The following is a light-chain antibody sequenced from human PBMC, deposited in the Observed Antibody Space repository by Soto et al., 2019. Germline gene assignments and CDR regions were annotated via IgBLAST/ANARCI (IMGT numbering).Light chain of an antibody. Sequence: QSALTRPRSVSGSPGQSVTISCTGTSSDVGGYDYVSWYQQHPGKAPKLMIYDVSKRPSGVPDRFSGSKSGNTASLTISGLQAEDEAEYYCCSYAGNYTLLFGGGTKLTVL. CDR1: SSDVGGYDY. V-gene: IGLV2-11*01. CDR2: DVS. CDR3: CSYAGNYTLL. J-gene: IGLJ2*01.